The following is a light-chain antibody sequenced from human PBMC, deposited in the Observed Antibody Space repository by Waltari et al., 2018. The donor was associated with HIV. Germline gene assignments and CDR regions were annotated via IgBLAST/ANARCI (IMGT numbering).Light chain of an antibody. J-gene: IGLJ2*01. CDR1: SLGHYF. CDR3: NSRDSSGVV. V-gene: IGLV3-19*01. Sequence: SSELTQDPAVSVALGQTVRITCQGDSLGHYFASWYQQKPGQAPVLVIYGKNNRPSGIPDRFSVSSSGTTASLIITGAQAEDEADYYCNSRDSSGVVFGGGTKLTVL. CDR2: GKN.